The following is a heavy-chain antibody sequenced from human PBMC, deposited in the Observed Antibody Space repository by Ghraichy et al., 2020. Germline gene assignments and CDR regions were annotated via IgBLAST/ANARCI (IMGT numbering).Heavy chain of an antibody. Sequence: SETLSLTCAVYGGSFSGYYWSWIRQPPGKGLEWIGEINHSGSTNYNPSLKSRVTISVDTSKNQFSLKLSSVTAADTAVYYCAAGSFGVATMESPEGNDYWGQGTLVTVSS. V-gene: IGHV4-34*01. CDR1: GGSFSGYY. CDR2: INHSGST. J-gene: IGHJ4*02. CDR3: AAGSFGVATMESPEGNDY. D-gene: IGHD5-12*01.